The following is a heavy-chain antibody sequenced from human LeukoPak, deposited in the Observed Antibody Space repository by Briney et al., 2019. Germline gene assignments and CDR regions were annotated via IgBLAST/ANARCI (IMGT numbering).Heavy chain of an antibody. D-gene: IGHD5-12*01. CDR3: ARDRDYDYLDY. V-gene: IGHV3-30*03. CDR2: ISYDGSNK. Sequence: GGSLRLSCAASGFTFSSYGMHWVRQAPGKGLEWVAVISYDGSNKYFADSVKGRFTISRDNPKSTLYLQMNSLRAEDTAVYYCARDRDYDYLDYWGQGTLDTVSS. CDR1: GFTFSSYG. J-gene: IGHJ4*02.